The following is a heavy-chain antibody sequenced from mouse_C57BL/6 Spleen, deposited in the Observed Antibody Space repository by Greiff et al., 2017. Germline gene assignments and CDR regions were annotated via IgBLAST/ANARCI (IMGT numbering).Heavy chain of an antibody. Sequence: EVQVVESGGGLVQPKGSLKLSCAASGFSFNTYAMNWVRQAPGKGLEWVARIRSKSNNYATYYADSVKDRFTISRDDSESMLYLQMNNLKTEDTAMYYCVRHELTGTSGAMDYWGQGTSVTVSS. CDR1: GFSFNTYA. V-gene: IGHV10-1*01. J-gene: IGHJ4*01. CDR3: VRHELTGTSGAMDY. CDR2: IRSKSNNYAT. D-gene: IGHD4-1*01.